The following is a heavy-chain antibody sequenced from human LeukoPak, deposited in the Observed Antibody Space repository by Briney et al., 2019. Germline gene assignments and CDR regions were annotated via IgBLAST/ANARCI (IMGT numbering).Heavy chain of an antibody. CDR3: ASTRVLLWFGESLGHYGMDV. CDR2: ISAYNGNT. J-gene: IGHJ6*02. D-gene: IGHD3-10*01. CDR1: GYTFTSYG. Sequence: ASVKVSCKASGYTFTSYGTSWVRQAPGQGLEWMGWISAYNGNTNYAQKLQGRVTMTTDTSTSTAYMELRSLRSDDTAVYYCASTRVLLWFGESLGHYGMDVWGQGTTVTVSS. V-gene: IGHV1-18*01.